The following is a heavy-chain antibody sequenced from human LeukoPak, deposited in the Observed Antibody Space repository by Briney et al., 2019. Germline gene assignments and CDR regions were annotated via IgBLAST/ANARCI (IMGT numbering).Heavy chain of an antibody. CDR1: GFTFDDYG. J-gene: IGHJ4*02. CDR3: ARDKYPDYGDTTGYFDY. CDR2: INWNGGST. Sequence: GGSLRLSCAASGFTFDDYGMSWVRQAPGKGLEWVSGINWNGGSTGYADSVKGRFTISRDNAKNSLYLQMNSLRAEDTAVYYCARDKYPDYGDTTGYFDYWGQGTLVTVSS. V-gene: IGHV3-20*04. D-gene: IGHD4-17*01.